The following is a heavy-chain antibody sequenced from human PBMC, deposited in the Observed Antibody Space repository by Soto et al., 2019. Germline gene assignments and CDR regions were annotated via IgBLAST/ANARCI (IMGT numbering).Heavy chain of an antibody. V-gene: IGHV4-34*02. Sequence: QVQLKQWGAGLLKPSETLSLTCAVNGGSFTGYYWTYIRQSPEKGLEWIGEVNHRGSITYNPSLKSRVTISVDASNNQFSLNLSSVTAADTAVYYCARSPPFSSFRGFDVWGQGTMVTVSS. CDR2: VNHRGSI. CDR1: GGSFTGYY. J-gene: IGHJ3*01. CDR3: ARSPPFSSFRGFDV. D-gene: IGHD6-6*01.